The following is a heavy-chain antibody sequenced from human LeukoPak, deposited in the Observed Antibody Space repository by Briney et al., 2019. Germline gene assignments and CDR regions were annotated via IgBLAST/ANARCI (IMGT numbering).Heavy chain of an antibody. J-gene: IGHJ1*01. CDR1: GFTFSRYA. CDR3: AKPVDGASVQRYFQH. CDR2: ISGGGDNT. D-gene: IGHD1-1*01. Sequence: GGSLRLSCAASGFTFSRYAMSWVRQAPGKGLERVSAISGGGDNTYYADSVRGRFTISRDNSKNTLFLQMNSLRAEDTAIYYCAKPVDGASVQRYFQHWGQGTLVTVS. V-gene: IGHV3-23*01.